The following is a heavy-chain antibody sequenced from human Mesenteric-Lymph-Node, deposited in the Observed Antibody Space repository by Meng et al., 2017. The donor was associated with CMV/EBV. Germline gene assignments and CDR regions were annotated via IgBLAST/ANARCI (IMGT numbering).Heavy chain of an antibody. J-gene: IGHJ5*02. CDR1: YS. Sequence: YSWGWIRQPPGKGLEWIASIYPSGSTFHNPSLKSRVTISVDTSRNHIFLKLSSVTAADTAVFYCARHGDLYDFWSGYGRFDPWGQGTLVTVSS. CDR3: ARHGDLYDFWSGYGRFDP. V-gene: IGHV4-39*01. D-gene: IGHD3-3*01. CDR2: IYPSGST.